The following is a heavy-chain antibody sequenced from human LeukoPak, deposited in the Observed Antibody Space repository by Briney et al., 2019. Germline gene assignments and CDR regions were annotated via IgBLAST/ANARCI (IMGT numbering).Heavy chain of an antibody. CDR1: GGSFSGYY. V-gene: IGHV4-34*01. D-gene: IGHD5-18*01. CDR2: INHSGST. CDR3: ASRSYGGFDY. J-gene: IGHJ4*02. Sequence: PSETLSLTCAVYGGSFSGYYWSWIRQPPGKGLEWIGEINHSGSTNYNPSLKSRVTISVDTSKNQFSLKLSSVTAADTAVYYCASRSYGGFDYWGQETLVTVSS.